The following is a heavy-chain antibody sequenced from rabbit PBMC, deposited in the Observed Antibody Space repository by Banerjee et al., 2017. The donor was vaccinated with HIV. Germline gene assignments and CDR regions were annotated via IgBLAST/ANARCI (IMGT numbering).Heavy chain of an antibody. CDR1: GFSFSSSYY. CDR2: IYVGSSGST. V-gene: IGHV1S40*01. CDR3: ARAAYADYGCGL. Sequence: QSLEESGGGLVQPEGSLTLTCTASGFSFSSSYYMCWVRQAPGKGLEWIACIYVGSSGSTYYATWAKGRFTISKTSSTTVTLQMTTLTGADTATYFCARAAYADYGCGLWGPGTLVTVS. D-gene: IGHD6-1*01. J-gene: IGHJ4*01.